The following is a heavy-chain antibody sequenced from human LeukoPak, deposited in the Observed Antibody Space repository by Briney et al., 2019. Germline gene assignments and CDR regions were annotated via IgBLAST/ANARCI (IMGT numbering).Heavy chain of an antibody. CDR3: ARGGRNFVY. CDR2: ISNSGTT. CDR1: NDSINDSY. J-gene: IGHJ4*02. Sequence: SETLSLTCTVSNDSINDSYWTWIRQPPGKRQDWIGNISNSGTTNYNPSLKRRVTMSVDTAIHQISLRLRCVSAADTGVYFCARGGRNFVYWGQGTLVAVCS. V-gene: IGHV4-59*01. D-gene: IGHD1-26*01.